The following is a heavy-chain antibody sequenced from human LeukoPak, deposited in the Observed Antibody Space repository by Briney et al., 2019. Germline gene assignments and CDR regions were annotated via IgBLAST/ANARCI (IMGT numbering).Heavy chain of an antibody. J-gene: IGHJ4*02. V-gene: IGHV3-30*03. CDR3: ARGRGSWSFDC. CDR1: GFTFGSNG. D-gene: IGHD6-13*01. Sequence: GGSLRLPCAASGFTFGSNGMQWVRQAPGKGLEWVAAMSSDGSKKHYADSVKGRFSISRDTSKNTLYLQMDSLRIGDTAVYYCARGRGSWSFDCWGQGTLVTVSS. CDR2: MSSDGSKK.